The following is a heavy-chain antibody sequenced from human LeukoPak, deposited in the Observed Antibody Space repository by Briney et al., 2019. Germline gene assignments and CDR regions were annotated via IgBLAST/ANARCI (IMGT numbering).Heavy chain of an antibody. J-gene: IGHJ4*02. CDR2: IRTKTDGATT. Sequence: GGSLRLSCAASGVTFDTEWMNWFRQAPGKGLGWVGLIRTKTDGATTDNAAPVKGRFAISRDDSRNMLFPQMNSLKTEDTGVYYCTTGGPRRHWGQGTLVTVSS. V-gene: IGHV3-15*01. CDR3: TTGGPRRH. CDR1: GVTFDTEW. D-gene: IGHD3-16*01.